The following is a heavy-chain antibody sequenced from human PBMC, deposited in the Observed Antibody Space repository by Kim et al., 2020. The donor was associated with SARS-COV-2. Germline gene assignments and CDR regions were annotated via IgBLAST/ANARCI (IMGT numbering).Heavy chain of an antibody. Sequence: RVTISVDTSKNQFSLKLSSVTAADTAVYYCAREAYYDFWSGSPGSNWFDPWGQGTLVTVSS. D-gene: IGHD3-3*01. V-gene: IGHV4-30-2*05. CDR3: AREAYYDFWSGSPGSNWFDP. J-gene: IGHJ5*02.